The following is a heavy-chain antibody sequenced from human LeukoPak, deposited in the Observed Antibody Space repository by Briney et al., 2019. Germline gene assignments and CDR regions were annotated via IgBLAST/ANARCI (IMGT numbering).Heavy chain of an antibody. Sequence: GGSLRLSCAASGFTFSSYWMHWVRQAPGKGLVWVSRINSDGSSTSYADSVKGRFTISRDNAKNTLYLQMNSLRAEDTAVYYCARDLEDIVVVPAAMWYYYYMDVWGKGTTVTISS. V-gene: IGHV3-74*01. CDR1: GFTFSSYW. CDR3: ARDLEDIVVVPAAMWYYYYMDV. J-gene: IGHJ6*03. CDR2: INSDGSST. D-gene: IGHD2-2*01.